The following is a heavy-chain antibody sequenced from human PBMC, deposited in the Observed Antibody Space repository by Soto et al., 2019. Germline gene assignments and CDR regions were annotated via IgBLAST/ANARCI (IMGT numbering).Heavy chain of an antibody. J-gene: IGHJ6*02. Sequence: LGESLKISCKGSGYSFTNYWIGWVRQMPGKGLEWMGIIYPGDSDTRYSPSFQGQVTISADKSISTAYLQWSSLKASDTAMYYCARFPASPRRGSSFYLNYYGMDVWGQGTTVTVSS. CDR1: GYSFTNYW. CDR3: ARFPASPRRGSSFYLNYYGMDV. V-gene: IGHV5-51*01. D-gene: IGHD6-13*01. CDR2: IYPGDSDT.